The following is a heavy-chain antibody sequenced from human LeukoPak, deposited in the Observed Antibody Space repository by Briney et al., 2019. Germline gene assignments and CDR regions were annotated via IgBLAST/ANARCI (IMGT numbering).Heavy chain of an antibody. D-gene: IGHD5-12*01. CDR3: ARGRGYDSNFVYYYYMVV. CDR2: IIPIFGTA. J-gene: IGHJ6*03. Sequence: SVKVSCKASGGTFSSYAISWVRQAPGQGLEWMGWIIPIFGTANYAQKFQGRVTITADESTSTAYMELSSLRSEDTAVYYCARGRGYDSNFVYYYYMVVWGKGTTVTVSS. V-gene: IGHV1-69*13. CDR1: GGTFSSYA.